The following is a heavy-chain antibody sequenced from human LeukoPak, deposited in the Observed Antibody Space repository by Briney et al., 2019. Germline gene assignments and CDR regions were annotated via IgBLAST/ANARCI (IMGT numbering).Heavy chain of an antibody. CDR2: ISGSGGST. CDR3: AKRRAAAAGLRSLYFDY. D-gene: IGHD6-13*01. V-gene: IGHV3-23*01. J-gene: IGHJ4*02. CDR1: GFTFSSYA. Sequence: PGGSLRLSCAASGFTFSSYAMSRVRQAPGKGLEWVSAISGSGGSTYYADSVKGRFTISRDNSKNTLYLQMNSLRAEDTAVYYCAKRRAAAAGLRSLYFDYWGQGTLVTVSS.